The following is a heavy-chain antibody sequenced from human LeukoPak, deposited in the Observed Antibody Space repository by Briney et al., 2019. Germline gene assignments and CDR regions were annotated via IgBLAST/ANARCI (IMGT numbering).Heavy chain of an antibody. V-gene: IGHV3-48*03. J-gene: IGHJ4*02. CDR3: AKDAWGCSGGSCYSGYNY. D-gene: IGHD2-15*01. CDR2: ISSSGSTI. CDR1: GFTFSSYE. Sequence: QSGGSLRLSCAASGFTFSSYEMNWVRQAPGKGLEWVSYISSSGSTIYYADSVKGRFTISRDNAKNSLYLQMNSLRAEDTAVYYCAKDAWGCSGGSCYSGYNYWGQGTLVTVSS.